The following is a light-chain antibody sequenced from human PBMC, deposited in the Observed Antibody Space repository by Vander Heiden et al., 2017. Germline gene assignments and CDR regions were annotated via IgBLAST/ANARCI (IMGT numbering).Light chain of an antibody. Sequence: DSQMTQSPSSLSAYVGDSVTITCRASRSISIYLNWYQQKPGGAPKLLSYGASSLQSGVPSRFSGSGSGTDFTLTISSLQPEDFATYYCKQSYSSPFTFGPGTKVDIK. CDR2: GAS. V-gene: IGKV1-39*01. J-gene: IGKJ3*01. CDR3: KQSYSSPFT. CDR1: RSISIY.